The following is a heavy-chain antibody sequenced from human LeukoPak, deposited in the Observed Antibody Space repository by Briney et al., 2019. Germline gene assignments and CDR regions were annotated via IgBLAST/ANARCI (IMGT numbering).Heavy chain of an antibody. D-gene: IGHD1-20*01. CDR3: ARGGYNWKGAYLDV. V-gene: IGHV1-24*01. CDR2: FDPEDGET. Sequence: ASVKVSCTVSGYTLTELSMHWVRQAPGKGLEWMGGFDPEDGETIYAQKFQGRVTMTEDTSTDTAYMELSSLRSEDTAVYYCARGGYNWKGAYLDVWGKGTTVTVSS. J-gene: IGHJ6*03. CDR1: GYTLTELS.